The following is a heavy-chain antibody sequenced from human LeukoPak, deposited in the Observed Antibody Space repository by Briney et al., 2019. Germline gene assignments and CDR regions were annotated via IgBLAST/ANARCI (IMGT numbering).Heavy chain of an antibody. Sequence: RPSQTLSLTCIVSGGSISSGSYYWRWHRQPAGKGLEWVGRIYSTGSTSYNPSLKSRVTISVDTSKNQFSLKLSSMTAADTAVYYCAGIGWYFDLWGRGTLVTVS. V-gene: IGHV4-61*02. CDR3: AGIGWYFDL. J-gene: IGHJ2*01. D-gene: IGHD3-10*01. CDR1: GGSISSGSYY. CDR2: IYSTGST.